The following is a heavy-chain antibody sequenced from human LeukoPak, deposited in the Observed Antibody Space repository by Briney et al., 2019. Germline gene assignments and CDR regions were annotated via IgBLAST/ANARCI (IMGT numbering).Heavy chain of an antibody. V-gene: IGHV4-34*01. J-gene: IGHJ3*02. CDR1: GGSLSGYY. CDR2: INHSGST. D-gene: IGHD3-10*01. CDR3: ARHRARRITMVRGVIANDAFDI. Sequence: PSETLSLTCAVYGGSLSGYYWSWIRQPPGKGLEWIGEINHSGSTNYNPSLKSRVTISVDTSKNQFSLKLSSVTAADTAVYYCARHRARRITMVRGVIANDAFDIWGQGTMVTVSS.